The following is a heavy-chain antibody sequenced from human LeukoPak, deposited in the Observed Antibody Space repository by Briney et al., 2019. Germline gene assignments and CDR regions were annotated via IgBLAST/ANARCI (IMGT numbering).Heavy chain of an antibody. J-gene: IGHJ4*02. V-gene: IGHV3-30*03. Sequence: GGSLRLSCAASGFTFSSYGMHWVRQAPGKGLEWVAVISYDGSIKYYADSVKGRFTISRDNSKNTLYLQMNSLRTEDTAVYYCARSGYRNVYGARLKYYFDYWGQGTLVTVSS. D-gene: IGHD5-18*01. CDR1: GFTFSSYG. CDR2: ISYDGSIK. CDR3: ARSGYRNVYGARLKYYFDY.